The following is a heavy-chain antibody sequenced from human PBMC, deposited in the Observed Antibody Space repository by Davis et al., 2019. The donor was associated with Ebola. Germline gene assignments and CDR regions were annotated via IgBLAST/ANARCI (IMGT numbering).Heavy chain of an antibody. Sequence: GGSLRLSCAASGFTFSSYAMSWVRQAPGKGLEWVSAISGSGGSTYYADSVKGRFTISRDNSKNTLYLQMNSLRAEDTAVYYCARDRIAVAGTGWFDPWGQGTLVTVSS. D-gene: IGHD6-19*01. V-gene: IGHV3-23*01. J-gene: IGHJ5*02. CDR3: ARDRIAVAGTGWFDP. CDR1: GFTFSSYA. CDR2: ISGSGGST.